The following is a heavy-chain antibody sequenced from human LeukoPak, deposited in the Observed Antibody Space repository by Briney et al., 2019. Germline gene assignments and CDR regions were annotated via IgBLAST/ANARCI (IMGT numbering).Heavy chain of an antibody. V-gene: IGHV1-2*02. CDR2: INPNSGDT. D-gene: IGHD1-1*01. Sequence: GASVKVSCKASGYTFTGYYMHWVRQALGKGLEWMGWINPNSGDTNYAQRFQGRVTMTRDTSISTAYMELSRLRSDDTAVYYCARGEQLEPRNYYYYMDVWGKGTTVTVSS. CDR3: ARGEQLEPRNYYYYMDV. CDR1: GYTFTGYY. J-gene: IGHJ6*03.